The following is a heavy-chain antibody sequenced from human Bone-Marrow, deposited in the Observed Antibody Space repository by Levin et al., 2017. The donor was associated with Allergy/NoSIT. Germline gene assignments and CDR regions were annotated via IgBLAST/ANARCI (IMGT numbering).Heavy chain of an antibody. CDR1: GYTFTGYY. CDR2: INPNSGGT. CDR3: ARADRYSYGYGNWFDP. V-gene: IGHV1-2*06. D-gene: IGHD5-18*01. J-gene: IGHJ5*02. Sequence: GESLKISCKASGYTFTGYYMHWVRQAPGQGLEWMGRINPNSGGTNYAQKFQGRVTMTRDTSISTAYMELSRLRSDDTAVYYCARADRYSYGYGNWFDPWGQGTLVTVSS.